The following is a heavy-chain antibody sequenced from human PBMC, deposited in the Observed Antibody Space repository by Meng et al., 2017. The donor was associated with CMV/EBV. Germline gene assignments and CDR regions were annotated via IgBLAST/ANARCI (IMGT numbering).Heavy chain of an antibody. J-gene: IGHJ5*02. CDR3: AREGFDP. CDR1: GGSFSGYY. Sequence: GSLRLSCAVYGGSFSGYYWSWIRQPPGKGLEWIGEINHSGSTNYNPSLKSRVTISVDTSKNQFSLMLSSVTAADTAVYYCAREGFDPWGQGTLVTVSS. CDR2: INHSGST. V-gene: IGHV4-34*01.